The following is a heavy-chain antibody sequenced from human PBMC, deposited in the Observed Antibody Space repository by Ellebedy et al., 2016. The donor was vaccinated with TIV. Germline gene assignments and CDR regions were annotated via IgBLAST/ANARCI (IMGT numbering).Heavy chain of an antibody. Sequence: ASVKVSCKASGYALTDDYIHWVRQAPGQGLEWMGWINPDSGGTKYVQKFEGRVTMTRDTSVNTAYMELRSLRSDDTAVYYCVREEHLGNYAAPPHFWGQGTLVTVSS. CDR1: GYALTDDY. CDR3: VREEHLGNYAAPPHF. D-gene: IGHD4/OR15-4a*01. J-gene: IGHJ4*02. V-gene: IGHV1-2*02. CDR2: INPDSGGT.